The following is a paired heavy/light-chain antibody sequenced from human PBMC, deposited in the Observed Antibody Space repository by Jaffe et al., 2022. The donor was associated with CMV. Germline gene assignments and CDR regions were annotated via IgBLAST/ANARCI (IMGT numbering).Heavy chain of an antibody. V-gene: IGHV3-21*01. D-gene: IGHD2-15*01. CDR2: ISSSSSYI. CDR1: GFTFSSYS. Sequence: EVQLVESGGGLVKPGGSLRLSCAASGFTFSSYSMNWVRQAPGKGLEWVSSISSSSSYIYYADSVKGRFTISRDNAKNSLYLQMNSLRAEDTAVYYCARDTHIVVVVAASPSDYYYGMDVWGQGTTVTVSS. CDR3: ARDTHIVVVVAASPSDYYYGMDV. J-gene: IGHJ6*02.
Light chain of an antibody. Sequence: DIVMTQSPLSLPVTPGEPASISCRSSQSLLHSNGYNYLDWYLQKPGKSPQLLIYLGSNRASGVPDRFSGSGSGTDFTLKISRVEAEDVGVYYCMQALQTPPGTFGQGTKVEIK. CDR1: QSLLHSNGYNY. J-gene: IGKJ1*01. CDR2: LGS. V-gene: IGKV2-28*01. CDR3: MQALQTPPGT.